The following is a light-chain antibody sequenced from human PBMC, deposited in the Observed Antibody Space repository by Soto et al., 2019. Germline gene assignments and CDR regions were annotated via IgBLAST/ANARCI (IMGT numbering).Light chain of an antibody. V-gene: IGLV2-23*01. Sequence: QSALTKPASVSGSPGQSITISCTGTSSDVGSYNFVSWYQQHPGKAPKLRIYEGSKRPSGVSNRFSGSKSGNTASLTISGLQAEDEADYYCCSYAGSSTWVFGTGTKVTVL. CDR2: EGS. J-gene: IGLJ1*01. CDR3: CSYAGSSTWV. CDR1: SSDVGSYNF.